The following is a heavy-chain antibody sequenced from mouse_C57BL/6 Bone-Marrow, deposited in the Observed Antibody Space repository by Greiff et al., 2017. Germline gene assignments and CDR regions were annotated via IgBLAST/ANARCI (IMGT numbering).Heavy chain of an antibody. CDR1: GYTFTDYN. D-gene: IGHD2-5*01. J-gene: IGHJ2*01. Sequence: VQLQQSGPELVKPGASVKIPCKASGYTFTDYNMDWVKQSHGKSLEWIGDINPNNGGTIYNQKFKGKATLTVDKSSSTAYMELRSLTSEDTAVYYCARTLSYYSNYEGYYFDYWGQGTTLTVSS. CDR2: INPNNGGT. V-gene: IGHV1-18*01. CDR3: ARTLSYYSNYEGYYFDY.